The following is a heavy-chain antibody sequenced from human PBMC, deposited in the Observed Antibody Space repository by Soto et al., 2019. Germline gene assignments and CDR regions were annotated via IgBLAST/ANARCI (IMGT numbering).Heavy chain of an antibody. CDR2: INEDGAET. J-gene: IGHJ4*02. D-gene: IGHD3-16*01. CDR1: GFTFSRYW. Sequence: EVQVEESGGDLVQPGGSLRLSCAASGFTFSRYWITWVRQAPGKGLEWLANINEDGAETYYVDSVKGRFSISRDNAKNSVYLQMNSLRTEDTAVYFCARVGDGYTSSSVECWGQGTLVTVSS. V-gene: IGHV3-7*05. CDR3: ARVGDGYTSSSVEC.